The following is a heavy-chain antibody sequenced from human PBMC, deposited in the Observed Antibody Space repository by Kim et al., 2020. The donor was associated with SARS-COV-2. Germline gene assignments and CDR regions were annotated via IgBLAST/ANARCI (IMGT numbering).Heavy chain of an antibody. CDR2: ISYDGSYK. D-gene: IGHD2-15*01. J-gene: IGHJ4*02. CDR3: ASGRYCTGGTCYPEFDY. Sequence: GGSLRLSCAASGFTFSSYGMHWVRQAPGKGLEWVATISYDGSYKYFADSVKGRLTISRDNSKNTLYLQMNSLRAEDTAVYYCASGRYCTGGTCYPEFDYCGQGTLVTVSS. CDR1: GFTFSSYG. V-gene: IGHV3-30*03.